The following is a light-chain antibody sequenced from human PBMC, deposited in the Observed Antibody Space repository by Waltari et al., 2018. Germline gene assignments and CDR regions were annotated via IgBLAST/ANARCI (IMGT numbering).Light chain of an antibody. CDR1: QSIRNS. CDR3: QQYDSDPYT. V-gene: IGKV1-16*02. CDR2: AAS. J-gene: IGKJ2*01. Sequence: IPMAPSASSLSPSLRARVTITCRASQSIRNSLAWYQQKPGKAPKSLIYAASSLQSGVPSKFSGSGSGTDFTLTISSLQADDFATYYCQQYDSDPYTFGQGTKLEIK.